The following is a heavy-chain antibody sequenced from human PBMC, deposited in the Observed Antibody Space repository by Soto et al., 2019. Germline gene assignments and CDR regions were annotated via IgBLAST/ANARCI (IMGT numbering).Heavy chain of an antibody. D-gene: IGHD3-16*01. CDR2: ISAYNGNT. CDR1: GYTFTSYG. Sequence: GASVKVSCKASGYTFTSYGYAWVRQAPGQGLEWMGWISAYNGNTNYAQKLQGRVTLTTDTSTTTAYMELRSLRSDDTAVYYCARVPYAFDYWGQGTLVTVSS. CDR3: ARVPYAFDY. J-gene: IGHJ4*02. V-gene: IGHV1-18*01.